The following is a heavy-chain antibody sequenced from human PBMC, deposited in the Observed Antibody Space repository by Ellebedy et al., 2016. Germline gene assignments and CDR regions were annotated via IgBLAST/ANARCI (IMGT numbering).Heavy chain of an antibody. CDR1: GGSVSSDY. Sequence: SETLSLTCNVSGGSVSSDYWNWIRRPPGKGLEWIGYVFHTGTTNYNPSLKSRVTMSVDTSKSQFSLRLTSVTVADTAVYYCAKWNGGWYAFEVWGQGTMVTVSS. CDR2: VFHTGTT. D-gene: IGHD6-19*01. CDR3: AKWNGGWYAFEV. J-gene: IGHJ3*01. V-gene: IGHV4-59*02.